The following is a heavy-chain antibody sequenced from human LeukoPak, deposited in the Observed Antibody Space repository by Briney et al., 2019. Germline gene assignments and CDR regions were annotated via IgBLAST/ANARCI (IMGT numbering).Heavy chain of an antibody. CDR1: GFIFTDYG. V-gene: IGHV3-33*01. CDR3: ARDPSSGYYYYFDY. Sequence: GGSLRLSCVASGFIFTDYGLHWVRQAPGKGLEWVAVIWYDGTNEFYGDSVKGRVTISRDNSKNTVYLQMNSLRAEDTAVYYCARDPSSGYYYYFDYWGQGTLVTVSS. D-gene: IGHD3-22*01. J-gene: IGHJ4*02. CDR2: IWYDGTNE.